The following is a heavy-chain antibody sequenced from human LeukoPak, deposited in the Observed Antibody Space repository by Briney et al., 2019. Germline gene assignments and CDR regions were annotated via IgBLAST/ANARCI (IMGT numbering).Heavy chain of an antibody. V-gene: IGHV4-38-2*02. Sequence: SETLSLTCTVSGSSISSDYYWGWIRQPPGKGLERLGSIYHSGSTYYTPSLKSRVTISVDTSKNRFSLKLSSVTAADTAVYYCARDLGGYWFDPWGQGTLVTVSS. CDR2: IYHSGST. D-gene: IGHD3-16*01. J-gene: IGHJ5*02. CDR3: ARDLGGYWFDP. CDR1: GSSISSDYY.